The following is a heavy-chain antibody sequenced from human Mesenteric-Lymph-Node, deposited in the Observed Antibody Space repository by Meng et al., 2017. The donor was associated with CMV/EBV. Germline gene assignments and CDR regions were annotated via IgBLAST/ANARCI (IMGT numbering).Heavy chain of an antibody. CDR1: GLTFSSNA. J-gene: IGHJ4*02. CDR3: AKAIRSGWVNDLHY. Sequence: GESLKISCLASGLTFSSNAMTWVRQAPGKGLEWVSAISASGDNTYFADSVKGRFTISRDNSKNTLYLQMSSLRGEDTAVYYCAKAIRSGWVNDLHYWGQGTLVTVSS. V-gene: IGHV3-23*01. CDR2: ISASGDNT. D-gene: IGHD6-19*01.